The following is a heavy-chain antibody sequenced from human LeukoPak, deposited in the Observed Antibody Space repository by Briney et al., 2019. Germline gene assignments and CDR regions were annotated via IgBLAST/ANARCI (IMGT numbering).Heavy chain of an antibody. CDR1: GDTFTGYY. V-gene: IGHV1-2*02. Sequence: ASVKVSCKASGDTFTGYYMHWVRQAPGQGLEWMGWINPSSGGTNYAQKFQGRVTMTRDTSISTAYMELSRLISDDTAVYYCARHMTTANNWFDPWGQGTLVTVPS. CDR2: INPSSGGT. CDR3: ARHMTTANNWFDP. J-gene: IGHJ5*02. D-gene: IGHD4-17*01.